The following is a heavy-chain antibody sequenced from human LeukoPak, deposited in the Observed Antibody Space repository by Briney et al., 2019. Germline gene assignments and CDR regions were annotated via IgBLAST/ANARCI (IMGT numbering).Heavy chain of an antibody. Sequence: GGSLRLSCAASGFTFSSYYMSWVRQAPGKGLERVSAISDSGGSTNYADSVKGRFTISRDNSKNTLYLQMNSLRAEDTAVYHCAKNRKTPGVAAAGSWFDPWGQGTLVSVSS. V-gene: IGHV3-23*01. CDR3: AKNRKTPGVAAAGSWFDP. CDR2: ISDSGGST. J-gene: IGHJ5*02. D-gene: IGHD6-13*01. CDR1: GFTFSSYY.